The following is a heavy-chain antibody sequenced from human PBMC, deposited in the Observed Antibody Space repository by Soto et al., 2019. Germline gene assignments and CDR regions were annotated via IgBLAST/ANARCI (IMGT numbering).Heavy chain of an antibody. D-gene: IGHD3-22*01. V-gene: IGHV3-30-3*01. CDR1: GFTFSSYA. J-gene: IGHJ4*02. CDR2: ISYDGSNK. CDR3: ARSYDSSGYPRYFDY. Sequence: GGSLRLSCAASGFTFSSYAMHWVRQAPGKGLEWVAVISYDGSNKYYADSVKGRFTISRDNSKNTLYLQMNSLRAEDTAVYYCARSYDSSGYPRYFDYWGQGTLVTVSS.